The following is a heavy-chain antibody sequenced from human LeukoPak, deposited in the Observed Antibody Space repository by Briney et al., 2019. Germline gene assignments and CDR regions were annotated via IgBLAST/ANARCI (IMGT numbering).Heavy chain of an antibody. CDR2: IFYSGTT. Sequence: SETLSLTCTVSGGSFRSGDYYWSWIRQHPGKGLEWIGYIFYSGTTYYNPSLKSRVIISVDASKSQFSLRLRSVTAAAAGVYYMTIVVITLGMTDYWGQGTLVTVSS. D-gene: IGHD3-22*01. J-gene: IGHJ4*02. V-gene: IGHV4-30-4*03. CDR3: TIVVITLGMTDY. CDR1: GGSFRSGDYY.